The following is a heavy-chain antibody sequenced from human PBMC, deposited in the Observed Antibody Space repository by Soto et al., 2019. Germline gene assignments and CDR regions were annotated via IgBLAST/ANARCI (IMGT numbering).Heavy chain of an antibody. J-gene: IGHJ3*02. D-gene: IGHD4-17*01. Sequence: QVQLQESGPGLVKPSQTLSLTCTVSGGSISSGGYYWSWIRQHPGKGLEWIGYIYYSGSTYSNPFLKSRVTMSVASAKNQFSLKLSSVTAADTAVYYCAGSPDYGGPFDIWGQGTMVTVSS. CDR3: AGSPDYGGPFDI. V-gene: IGHV4-31*03. CDR2: IYYSGST. CDR1: GGSISSGGYY.